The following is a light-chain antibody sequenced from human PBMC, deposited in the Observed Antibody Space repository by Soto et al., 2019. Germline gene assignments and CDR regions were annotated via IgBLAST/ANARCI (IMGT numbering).Light chain of an antibody. CDR2: GAS. CDR1: QGIRNY. CDR3: LQHNAYPFT. V-gene: IGKV1-17*03. J-gene: IGKJ2*01. Sequence: DIQMTQSPSALSASVGDRVTITCRASQGIRNYLAWFQQKPGQGPKRLIYGASNLQSGVPPRFSGSGSETEFTLTISNLQPEDIATYYCLQHNAYPFTFGQGTK.